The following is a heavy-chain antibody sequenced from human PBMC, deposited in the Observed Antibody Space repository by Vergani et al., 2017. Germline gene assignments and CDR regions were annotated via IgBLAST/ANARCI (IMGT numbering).Heavy chain of an antibody. CDR3: AKDGRLWQQLGPYYFDY. Sequence: DVHLAESGGGFFQPGGSLRLSCAASGFTFDDYAMHWVRQAPGKGLEWVSLISWDGGSTYYADSVKGRFTISRDNSKNSLYLQMNSLRAEDTALYYCAKDGRLWQQLGPYYFDYWGQGTLVTVSS. CDR2: ISWDGGST. CDR1: GFTFDDYA. J-gene: IGHJ4*02. D-gene: IGHD6-13*01. V-gene: IGHV3-43D*04.